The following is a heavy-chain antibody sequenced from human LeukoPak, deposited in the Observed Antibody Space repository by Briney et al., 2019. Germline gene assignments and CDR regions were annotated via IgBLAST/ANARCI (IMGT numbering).Heavy chain of an antibody. CDR2: INSDGSFT. CDR3: ARDLTVSGVKRFDY. D-gene: IGHD3-3*01. V-gene: IGHV3-74*01. CDR1: GFTFSRYW. Sequence: GGSLRLSCAASGFTFSRYWMNWVRQAPGKGPVWVSTINSDGSFTSYADSVQGQFTISRDNAKNTLYLQMNSLRAEDTAVYYCARDLTVSGVKRFDYWGQGILVSVSS. J-gene: IGHJ4*02.